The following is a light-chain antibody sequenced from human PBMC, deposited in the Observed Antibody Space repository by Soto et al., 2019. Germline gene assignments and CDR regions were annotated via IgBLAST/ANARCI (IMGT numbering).Light chain of an antibody. CDR1: QSVNNTY. CDR2: GAS. Sequence: EIVLTQSPGTLSLSPEERATLSCRASQSVNNTYLAWYQQKPGQAPRLLIFGASNRATGIPDRFSGSGSGTDFTLTISRVEPEDFAVYYCQQYGSSPITFGQGTRLEIK. V-gene: IGKV3-20*01. CDR3: QQYGSSPIT. J-gene: IGKJ5*01.